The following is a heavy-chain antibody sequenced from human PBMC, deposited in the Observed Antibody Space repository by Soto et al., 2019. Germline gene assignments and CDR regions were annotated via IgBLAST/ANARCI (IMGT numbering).Heavy chain of an antibody. J-gene: IGHJ5*02. D-gene: IGHD3-10*01. CDR3: AAFGLSEVPKWFDP. V-gene: IGHV1-58*02. CDR1: GFTFTSSA. Sequence: ASVKVSCKASGFTFTSSAMQWVRQARGQRLEWIGWIVVGSGNTNYAQKFQERVTITRDMSTSTAYMELSSLRSEDTAVYYCAAFGLSEVPKWFDPWGQGTLITVSS. CDR2: IVVGSGNT.